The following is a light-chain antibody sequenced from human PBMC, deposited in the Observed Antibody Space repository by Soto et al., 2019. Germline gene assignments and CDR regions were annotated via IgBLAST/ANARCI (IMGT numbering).Light chain of an antibody. V-gene: IGKV3-20*01. Sequence: IVLTQSPGTLSLSPGEGATLSCRASQSVSSIYFAWYQQKRGQAPRLLIYGVSSRATGIPDRFSGSGSGTDFTLTISRLEPEDSAVYYCEQYGSSPRTFGQGTKVDIK. CDR1: QSVSSIY. CDR2: GVS. CDR3: EQYGSSPRT. J-gene: IGKJ1*01.